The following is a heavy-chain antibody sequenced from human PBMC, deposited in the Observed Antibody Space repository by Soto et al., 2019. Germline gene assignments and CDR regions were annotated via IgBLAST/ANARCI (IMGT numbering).Heavy chain of an antibody. CDR3: AREPPLLYCSGGSCYSDYYYYYMDV. J-gene: IGHJ6*03. CDR2: INAGNGNT. Sequence: GASVKVSCKASGYTFTSYAMHWVRQAPGQRLEWMGWINAGNGNTKYSQKFQGRVTITRGTSASTAYMELSSLRSEDTAVYYCAREPPLLYCSGGSCYSDYYYYYMDVWGKGTTVTVSS. D-gene: IGHD2-15*01. V-gene: IGHV1-3*01. CDR1: GYTFTSYA.